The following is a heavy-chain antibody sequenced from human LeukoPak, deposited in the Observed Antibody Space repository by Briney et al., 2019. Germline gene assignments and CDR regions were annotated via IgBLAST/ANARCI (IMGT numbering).Heavy chain of an antibody. CDR3: ARYCNAGACSMFKTFDV. Sequence: PSETLSLTCTVSGDSINSAIYCWGWIRQPPGKDLEWIGTICHSGNTYYNPSLKSRVTVSVDTSKGQLSLRLNSVTAADTSVYYCARYCNAGACSMFKTFDVWGQGTMATVSS. CDR1: GDSINSAIYC. J-gene: IGHJ3*01. CDR2: ICHSGNT. V-gene: IGHV4-39*01. D-gene: IGHD2-15*01.